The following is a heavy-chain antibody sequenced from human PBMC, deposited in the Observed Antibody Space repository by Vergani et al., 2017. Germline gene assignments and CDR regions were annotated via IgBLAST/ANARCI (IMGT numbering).Heavy chain of an antibody. J-gene: IGHJ3*02. V-gene: IGHV4-59*05. CDR1: GGSISSYY. Sequence: QVQLQESGPGLVKPSETLSLTCTVSGGSISSYYWSWIRQPPGKGLEWIGSIYYSGSTYYNPSLKSRVTISVDTSKNQFSLKLSSVTAADTAVYYCARLVVVAVRAAFDIWGQGTMVTVSS. CDR3: ARLVVVAVRAAFDI. CDR2: IYYSGST. D-gene: IGHD2-15*01.